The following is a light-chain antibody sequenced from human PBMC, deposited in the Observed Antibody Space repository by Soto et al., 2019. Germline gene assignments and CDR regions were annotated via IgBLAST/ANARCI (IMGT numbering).Light chain of an antibody. Sequence: DIQMTQSPSTLSASVGDRVTITCRASQSISSWLAWYQQKPGKAPKLLIYKASSLESGVPSRFSGSGSGTEFTFTISSLQPDDFATYYCQQYKSYPYTFGQGTKLEIK. CDR1: QSISSW. V-gene: IGKV1-5*03. CDR3: QQYKSYPYT. CDR2: KAS. J-gene: IGKJ2*01.